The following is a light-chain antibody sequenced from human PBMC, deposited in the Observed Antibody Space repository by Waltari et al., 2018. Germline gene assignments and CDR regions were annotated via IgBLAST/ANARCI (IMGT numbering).Light chain of an antibody. J-gene: IGKJ1*01. V-gene: IGKV2D-29*02. Sequence: DIVMTQTPPSLPVTSGEPASSPCRPSQSLLHSNGNTYLHWYLQKPGQSPRLLIYKVTNRESGVPYRFSGSGSGTDFTLKISRVEPEDVGFYYCLQSSKDPWTFGRGTKVEIK. CDR1: QSLLHSNGNTY. CDR2: KVT. CDR3: LQSSKDPWT.